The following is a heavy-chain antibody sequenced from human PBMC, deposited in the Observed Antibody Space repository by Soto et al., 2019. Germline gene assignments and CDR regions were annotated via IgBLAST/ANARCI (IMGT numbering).Heavy chain of an antibody. J-gene: IGHJ4*02. Sequence: QVQLQESGPGLVKPSETLSLTCAVSGVSVSIDYHHWSWIRQPPGKGLEWIGQMQSIGCTNCKPSLKSRLTISPDRSRNQFYLNLNSVTAADTAVYSCAVYLPGAGGVGYWGQGTLVTVSS. CDR1: GVSVSIDYHH. CDR2: MQSIGCT. D-gene: IGHD2-8*02. V-gene: IGHV4-61*01. CDR3: AVYLPGAGGVGY.